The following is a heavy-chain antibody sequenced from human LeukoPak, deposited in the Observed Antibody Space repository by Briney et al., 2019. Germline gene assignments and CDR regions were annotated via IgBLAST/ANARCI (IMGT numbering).Heavy chain of an antibody. Sequence: SVKVSCKASGGTFSSYAISWVRQAPGQGLEWMGGIIPILGTANYAQKFQGRVTITADKSTSTAYMELSSLRSEDTAVYYCARALLWSGELSNWFDPWGQGTLVTVSS. V-gene: IGHV1-69*06. CDR3: ARALLWSGELSNWFDP. CDR1: GGTFSSYA. J-gene: IGHJ5*02. CDR2: IIPILGTA. D-gene: IGHD3-10*01.